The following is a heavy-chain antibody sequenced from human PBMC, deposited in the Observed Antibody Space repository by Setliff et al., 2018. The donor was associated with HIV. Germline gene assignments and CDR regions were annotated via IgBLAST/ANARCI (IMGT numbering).Heavy chain of an antibody. V-gene: IGHV1-69*10. CDR1: GYTFTKYA. Sequence: SVKVSCKASGYTFTKYAMSWVRQAPGQGLEWVGGIAPNLRMPNYIQKFQGRVTITADESTSTAYMELSSLRPEDTAVYYCASPTAIPHWGQGTLVTVSS. CDR2: IAPNLRMP. CDR3: ASPTAIPH. J-gene: IGHJ4*02. D-gene: IGHD2-21*02.